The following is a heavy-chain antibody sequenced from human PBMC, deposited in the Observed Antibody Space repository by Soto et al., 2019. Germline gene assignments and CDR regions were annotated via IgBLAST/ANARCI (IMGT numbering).Heavy chain of an antibody. CDR3: ARDVYGDYPGHYMAV. D-gene: IGHD4-17*01. CDR2: ISSSSTI. J-gene: IGHJ6*03. Sequence: GGSLRLSCAASGFTFSSYSMNWVRQAPGKGLEWVSHISSSSTIYYADSVKGRFTISRDNAKNSLYLQMNSLRAEDTAVYYCARDVYGDYPGHYMAVWGKGTTVTVSS. CDR1: GFTFSSYS. V-gene: IGHV3-48*01.